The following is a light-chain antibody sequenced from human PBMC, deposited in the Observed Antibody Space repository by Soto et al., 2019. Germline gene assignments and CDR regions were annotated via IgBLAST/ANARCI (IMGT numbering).Light chain of an antibody. CDR3: SSYSSSSAVL. CDR2: EVS. V-gene: IGLV2-14*01. CDR1: SSDIGGYNY. J-gene: IGLJ2*01. Sequence: QSALTQPASVSGSPGQSITISCTGTSSDIGGYNYVSWYQQHPGKAPKLMIYEVSNRPSGVSDHFSGSKSGNTASLTISGLQTHDEADYYCSSYSSSSAVLFGGGTKLTVL.